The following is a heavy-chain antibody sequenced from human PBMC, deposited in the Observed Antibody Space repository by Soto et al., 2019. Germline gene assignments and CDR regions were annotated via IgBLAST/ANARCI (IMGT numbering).Heavy chain of an antibody. CDR1: GDTFITYA. D-gene: IGHD3-3*01. CDR3: AKDNTVVGEVTRGWRAFDV. Sequence: QVQLVQSGAEVKKPGSSVKVSCKASGDTFITYAISWVRQAPGQGLEWMGGINPIFGTPDYSQKFQGRVTMTADESMTTVYMELSTLTSEDTALYYCAKDNTVVGEVTRGWRAFDVWGQGTMIIVSS. J-gene: IGHJ3*01. V-gene: IGHV1-69*01. CDR2: INPIFGTP.